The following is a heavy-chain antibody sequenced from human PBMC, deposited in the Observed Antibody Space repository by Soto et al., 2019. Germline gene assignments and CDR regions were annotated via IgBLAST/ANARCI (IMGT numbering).Heavy chain of an antibody. V-gene: IGHV4-61*01. CDR3: ARDGHGMDV. J-gene: IGHJ6*02. CDR1: GGSVSSGSYQ. Sequence: QVQLQESGPGLLKPSETLSLTCTVSGGSVSSGSYQWTWIRQPPGKGLEWIGYIHVSGSTTHNPSLNGRVTISIDTSKNQFSLKLSSVTAADTAVYYCARDGHGMDVWGQGTKVTVSS. CDR2: IHVSGST.